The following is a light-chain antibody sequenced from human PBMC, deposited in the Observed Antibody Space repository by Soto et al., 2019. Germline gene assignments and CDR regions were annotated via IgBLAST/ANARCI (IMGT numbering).Light chain of an antibody. Sequence: QSVLTQPASVSGSPGQSIALSCTGTSSDVGSYNLVSWYQQYPGKAPKLLISEGGKRPSGISNRFSGSKSGNTASLTISGLQAEDEADYYCCSFSXSTPYVFRTGTKVPVL. V-gene: IGLV2-23*01. CDR3: CSFSXSTPYV. CDR2: EGG. CDR1: SSDVGSYNL. J-gene: IGLJ1*01.